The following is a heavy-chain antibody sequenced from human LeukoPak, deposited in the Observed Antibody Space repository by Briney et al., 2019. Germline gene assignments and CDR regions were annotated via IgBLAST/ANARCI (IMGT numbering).Heavy chain of an antibody. Sequence: GGSLRLSCAASGFTFSSYAMGWVRQAPGKGLEWVSAISGSGGSTYYADSVKGRFTISRDNSKNTLYLQMNSLRAEDTAVYYCAKERYYDFWSGYCHYWGQGTLVTVSS. V-gene: IGHV3-23*01. J-gene: IGHJ4*02. D-gene: IGHD3-3*01. CDR2: ISGSGGST. CDR3: AKERYYDFWSGYCHY. CDR1: GFTFSSYA.